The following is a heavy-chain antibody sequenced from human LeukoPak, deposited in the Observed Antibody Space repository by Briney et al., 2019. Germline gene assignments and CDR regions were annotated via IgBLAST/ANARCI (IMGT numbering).Heavy chain of an antibody. Sequence: PGGSLRLSCAASGFTFSSFAMAWVRQAPGHGLEWISSISGPGDIVHYADSVQGRFTISRDNSDNILHLQMNSLRAEDTARYYCVKERFNTGHHYAIGNWGQGALVTVSS. J-gene: IGHJ4*02. CDR3: VKERFNTGHHYAIGN. CDR1: GFTFSSFA. CDR2: ISGPGDIV. D-gene: IGHD3-22*01. V-gene: IGHV3-23*01.